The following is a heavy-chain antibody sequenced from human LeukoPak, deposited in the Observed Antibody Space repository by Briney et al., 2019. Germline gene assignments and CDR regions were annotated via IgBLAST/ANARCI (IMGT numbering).Heavy chain of an antibody. CDR2: KKPNSGNT. CDR1: GYTFTSYD. D-gene: IGHD6-19*01. CDR3: ARGGSSGWYVDY. Sequence: ASLKVSCKASGYTFTSYDINRGREAPGQGLEWMGWKKPNSGNTGYAQNFQGRVTMTRNTSISTAYMELSSLRSEDTAVYYCARGGSSGWYVDYWGQGTLVTVSS. V-gene: IGHV1-8*01. J-gene: IGHJ4*02.